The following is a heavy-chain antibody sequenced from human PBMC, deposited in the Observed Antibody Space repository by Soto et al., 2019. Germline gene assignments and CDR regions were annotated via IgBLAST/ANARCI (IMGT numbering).Heavy chain of an antibody. V-gene: IGHV4-31*03. CDR3: ARGYFSRSSSWFDP. D-gene: IGHD6-6*01. CDR2: IYYSGRT. Sequence: PLSLTCTVSGGSISSGGYYWSWIRQHPGKGLEWIGYIYYSGRTYYNPSLHSRVSIAVDTTENQFSLKLTPVTAADTSVYYCARGYFSRSSSWFDPWGRVTLVTVSS. CDR1: GGSISSGGYY. J-gene: IGHJ5*02.